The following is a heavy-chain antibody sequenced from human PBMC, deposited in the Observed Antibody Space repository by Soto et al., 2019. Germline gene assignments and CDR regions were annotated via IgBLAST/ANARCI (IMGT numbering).Heavy chain of an antibody. J-gene: IGHJ5*02. D-gene: IGHD1-7*01. CDR2: IYYSGST. CDR3: ARSPYNWNYSWFDP. CDR1: GGSISSYY. Sequence: PSETLSLTCTVSGGSISSYYWSWIRQPPGKGLEWIGYIYYSGSTNYNPSLKSRVTISVDTSKNQSSLKLSSVTAADTAVYYCARSPYNWNYSWFDPWGQGTLVTVSS. V-gene: IGHV4-59*01.